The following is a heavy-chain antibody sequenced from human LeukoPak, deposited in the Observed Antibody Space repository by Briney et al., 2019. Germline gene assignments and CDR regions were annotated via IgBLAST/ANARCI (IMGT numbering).Heavy chain of an antibody. D-gene: IGHD3-22*01. V-gene: IGHV1-69*05. CDR1: GGTFSSYA. CDR3: ARTYYYDSSGYYTFDY. CDR2: IIPIFGTA. Sequence: EASVKVSCKASGGTFSSYAISWVRQAPGQGREWMGRIIPIFGTANYAQKFQGRVTIPTDESTSTAYMELSSLRSEDTAVYYCARTYYYDSSGYYTFDYWGQGTLVTVSS. J-gene: IGHJ4*02.